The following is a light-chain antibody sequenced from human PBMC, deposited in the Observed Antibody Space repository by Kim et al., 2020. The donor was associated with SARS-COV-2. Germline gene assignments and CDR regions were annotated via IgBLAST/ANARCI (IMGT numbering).Light chain of an antibody. CDR1: SSNIGSNY. V-gene: IGLV1-47*01. CDR2: RNN. CDR3: AAWDDSLSGWV. Sequence: QSVLTQPPSASGTPGQRVTISCSGSSSNIGSNYVYCYQQLPGTAPKLLIYRNNQRPSGVPDRFSGSKSGTSASLAISGLRSEDEADYYCAAWDDSLSGWVFGGGTQRPS. J-gene: IGLJ3*02.